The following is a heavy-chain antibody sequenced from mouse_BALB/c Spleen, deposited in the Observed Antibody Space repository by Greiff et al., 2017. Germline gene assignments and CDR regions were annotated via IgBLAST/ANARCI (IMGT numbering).Heavy chain of an antibody. Sequence: QVQLQQPGAELVKPGASVKMSCKASGYTFTSYNMHWVKQTPGQGLEWIGAIYPGNGDTSYNQKFKGKATLTADKSSSTAYMQLSSLTSEDSAVYYCARRWGYEAMDYWGQGTSVTVSS. CDR1: GYTFTSYN. CDR3: ARRWGYEAMDY. D-gene: IGHD3-1*01. J-gene: IGHJ4*01. CDR2: IYPGNGDT. V-gene: IGHV1-12*01.